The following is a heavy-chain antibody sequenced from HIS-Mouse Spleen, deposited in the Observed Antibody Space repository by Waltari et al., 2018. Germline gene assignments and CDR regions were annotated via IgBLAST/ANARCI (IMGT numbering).Heavy chain of an antibody. V-gene: IGHV3-33*01. Sequence: VQLAESGRGVRPPGRSLRLSCASPACPLSRCGFPWFRQAPGKGLEWFAVKWYDGSNKYYADSVKGRFTISRDNSKNTLYLQMNSLRAEDTAVYYCARDRRDRMFDYWGQGTLVTVSS. J-gene: IGHJ4*02. CDR2: KWYDGSNK. CDR1: ACPLSRCG. CDR3: ARDRRDRMFDY.